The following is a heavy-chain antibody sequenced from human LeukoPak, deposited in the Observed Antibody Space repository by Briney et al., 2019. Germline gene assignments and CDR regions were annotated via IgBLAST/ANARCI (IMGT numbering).Heavy chain of an antibody. CDR3: AHRAGSGSSRPNTFDI. Sequence: SGPTLVNPPPPLTLTCTFSGISLSIRGAGGGWIRQPPGKALEGLTLISWNDDKRYTPSLKGRLTITKDTPKNQVVLTMTNMDPVDTATYYCAHRAGSGSSRPNTFDIWGQGTMVTVSS. V-gene: IGHV2-5*01. J-gene: IGHJ3*02. CDR2: ISWNDDK. D-gene: IGHD3-10*01. CDR1: GISLSIRGAG.